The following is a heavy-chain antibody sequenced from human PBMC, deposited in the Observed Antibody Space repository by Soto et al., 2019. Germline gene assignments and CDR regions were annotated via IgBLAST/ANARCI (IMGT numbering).Heavy chain of an antibody. V-gene: IGHV1-69*12. J-gene: IGHJ5*02. Sequence: QVQLVQSGAEVKKPGSSVKVSCKASVGTFSSYAISWVRQAPVQGLEWMGGIIPIFVTANYAQKFQGRDTITADESKSTAYMELSILRSEDTAVYYCARAPIDIPCPFDPWGQGTLVTVSS. CDR3: ARAPIDIPCPFDP. CDR2: IIPIFVTA. D-gene: IGHD3-9*01. CDR1: VGTFSSYA.